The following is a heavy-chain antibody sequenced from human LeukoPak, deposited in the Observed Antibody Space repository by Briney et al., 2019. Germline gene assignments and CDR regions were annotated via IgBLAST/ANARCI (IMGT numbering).Heavy chain of an antibody. CDR3: VKDLGGSCSFDQ. CDR1: GFTFRNLV. D-gene: IGHD2-15*01. J-gene: IGHJ4*02. Sequence: GGSLSLSCSASGFTFRNLVMQWLRHAPGKGLVYVAIINDNGYNTDYAGPVKGRFTVARDNSKNTLYLQMSSLRPEDTAVYYCVKDLGGSCSFDQWGQGTLVTVSS. V-gene: IGHV3-64D*09. CDR2: INDNGYNT.